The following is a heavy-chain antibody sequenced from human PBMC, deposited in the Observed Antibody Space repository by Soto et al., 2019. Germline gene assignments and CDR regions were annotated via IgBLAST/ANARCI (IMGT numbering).Heavy chain of an antibody. V-gene: IGHV4-31*03. CDR3: ARAGYGDYGAHYYGMDV. CDR1: GGSTSSGTYY. CDR2: MYYSGSP. D-gene: IGHD4-17*01. Sequence: SLTCPVSGGSTSSGTYYWSWIRHHPGKGLEWIGYMYYSGSPYYNPSLKSRVTMSVDPSKNQFYLKLRSVTAADTAVYYCARAGYGDYGAHYYGMDVWGQGTTVTVS. J-gene: IGHJ6*02.